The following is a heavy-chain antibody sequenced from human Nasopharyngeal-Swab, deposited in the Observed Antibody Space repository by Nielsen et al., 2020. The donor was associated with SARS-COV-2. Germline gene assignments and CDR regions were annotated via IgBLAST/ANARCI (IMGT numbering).Heavy chain of an antibody. CDR3: ARDSPQQWLDPYYYMDV. Sequence: GESLKISCAASGFTFSSYSMNWVRQAPGKGLEWVSSISSSSSYIYYTDSVKGRFTISRDNAKNSLYLQMNSLRAEDTAVYYCARDSPQQWLDPYYYMDVWGKGTTVTVSS. CDR2: ISSSSSYI. CDR1: GFTFSSYS. D-gene: IGHD6-19*01. V-gene: IGHV3-21*01. J-gene: IGHJ6*03.